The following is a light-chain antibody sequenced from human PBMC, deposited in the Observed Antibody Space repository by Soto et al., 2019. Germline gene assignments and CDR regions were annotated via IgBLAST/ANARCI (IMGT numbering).Light chain of an antibody. J-gene: IGLJ3*02. CDR1: SNDVGDYNF. Sequence: QSVLTQPRSVSGSPGQSVTISCTGTSNDVGDYNFVSWYQQHPGKAPKLMIYDVLKRPSGVPDRFSGSKSGNTASLTISGLEAEDEADYYCCSYAGSFSWVFGGGTQLTVL. CDR3: CSYAGSFSWV. V-gene: IGLV2-11*01. CDR2: DVL.